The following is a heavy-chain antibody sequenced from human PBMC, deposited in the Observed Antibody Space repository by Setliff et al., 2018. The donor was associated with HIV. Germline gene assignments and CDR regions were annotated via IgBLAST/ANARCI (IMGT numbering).Heavy chain of an antibody. D-gene: IGHD3-16*01. V-gene: IGHV1-18*01. CDR3: AREGLLGI. CDR2: ISGNNGNR. CDR1: GYTFSSCG. J-gene: IGHJ3*02. Sequence: ASVKVSCKASGYTFSSCGFSWVRQAPGQGLEWMGWISGNNGNRNYAQRLQGRVTMTTDTSTSAAYMELRSLRSDDTAVYYCAREGLLGIWGQGTMVTVS.